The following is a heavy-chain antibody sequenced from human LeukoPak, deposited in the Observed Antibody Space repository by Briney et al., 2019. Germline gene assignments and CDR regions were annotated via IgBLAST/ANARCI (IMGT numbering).Heavy chain of an antibody. CDR2: IYSSVST. V-gene: IGHV4-39*01. CDR1: GGSISSNAYY. Sequence: SETLSLTCTVSGGSISSNAYYWAWIRQPPGKGLEWIGSIYSSVSTYYNPSLKSRVTISVDTSKNQFSLRLSSVTAADTALYYCAYSGSYGHLGYWGQGIPVTVSP. D-gene: IGHD1-26*01. J-gene: IGHJ4*02. CDR3: AYSGSYGHLGY.